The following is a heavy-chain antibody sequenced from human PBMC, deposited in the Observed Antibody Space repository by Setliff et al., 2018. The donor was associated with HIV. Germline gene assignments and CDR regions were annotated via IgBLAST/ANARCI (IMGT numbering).Heavy chain of an antibody. CDR2: INSDGSIT. CDR1: GFTFSSYW. D-gene: IGHD3-10*01. V-gene: IGHV3-74*01. Sequence: GESLKISCAASGFTFSSYWMHWVRQAPGKGLVWVSRINSDGSITSYADSVKGRFTISRDNAKNSLYLQMNSLRAEDAAVYYCARADPLGEQVWSLQYFQHWGQGTRVTVSS. CDR3: ARADPLGEQVWSLQYFQH. J-gene: IGHJ1*01.